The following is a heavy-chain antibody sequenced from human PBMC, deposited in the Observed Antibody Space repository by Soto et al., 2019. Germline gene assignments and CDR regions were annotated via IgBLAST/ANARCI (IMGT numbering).Heavy chain of an antibody. Sequence: PGESPKISCKGPGDRFTTDWIGWVRQMPGKGLEWMGVICPGGSRTRYSPPFQGRVTISADKSISTAYLQWKSLKASDAAMYYCCTRRFSWPESRPWGQGWLVTVSS. CDR1: GDRFTTDW. V-gene: IGHV5-51*01. J-gene: IGHJ5*02. D-gene: IGHD2-8*01. CDR3: CTRRFSWPESRP. CDR2: ICPGGSRT.